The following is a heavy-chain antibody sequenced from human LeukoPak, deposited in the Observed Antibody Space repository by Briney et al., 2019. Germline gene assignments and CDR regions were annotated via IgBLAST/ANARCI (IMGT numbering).Heavy chain of an antibody. CDR3: PREDRDFWSSYSSYYYMDA. V-gene: IGHV4-4*07. CDR1: GGSISSYY. CDR2: IYTSGST. D-gene: IGHD3-3*01. J-gene: IGHJ6*03. Sequence: AETLSLTCTVSGGSISSYYWSWIRQPAGKGLEWIGRIYTSGSTNYNPSLKSRVTMSVDTSKNQFSLKLSSVTAADTAVYYCPREDRDFWSSYSSYYYMDARGKGNTVTVSS.